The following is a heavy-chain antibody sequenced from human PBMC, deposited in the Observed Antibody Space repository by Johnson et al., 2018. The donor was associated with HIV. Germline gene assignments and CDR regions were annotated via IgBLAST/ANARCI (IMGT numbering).Heavy chain of an antibody. CDR2: IWHDGRDV. J-gene: IGHJ3*02. Sequence: VQLVESGGGVVQPGTSLRLSCAASGFTFRSYGIHWVRQAPGKGLEWVAFIWHDGRDVYYADSVKGRFTVSRDNSKNAVYLQMNSLGAGDTAVYYCAKDQHGPLVPTVMRDDAFDIWGQGTMVTVSS. CDR1: GFTFRSYG. CDR3: AKDQHGPLVPTVMRDDAFDI. V-gene: IGHV3-33*03. D-gene: IGHD5-12*01.